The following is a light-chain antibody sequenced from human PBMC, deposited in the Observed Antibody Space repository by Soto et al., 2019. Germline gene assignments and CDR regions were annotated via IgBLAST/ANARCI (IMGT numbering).Light chain of an antibody. CDR3: QQYGSLPPT. J-gene: IGKJ4*01. Sequence: EIVLTQSPGTLSLSPGERATLSCRASQSVSSSYLAWYQQKPGQAPRLLIYGASSRATGIPDRFSGSGSGTDFTLIISRLEPEDFAVYYCQQYGSLPPTFGGGTKVEIK. CDR1: QSVSSSY. V-gene: IGKV3-20*01. CDR2: GAS.